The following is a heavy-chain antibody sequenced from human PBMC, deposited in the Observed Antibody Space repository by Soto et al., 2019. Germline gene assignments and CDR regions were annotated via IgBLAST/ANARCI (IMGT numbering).Heavy chain of an antibody. J-gene: IGHJ5*02. V-gene: IGHV4-61*01. D-gene: IGHD3-22*01. Sequence: SENLSLTCTVSGGPLSSGSYYWSWIRQSPGQGLEWIGYIYYSGSTNYNPSLKSRVTISVDTSKNQFSLKLSSVTAADTAVYYCAREPSGYYHRKWFDPWGQGTLVTVSS. CDR3: AREPSGYYHRKWFDP. CDR1: GGPLSSGSYY. CDR2: IYYSGST.